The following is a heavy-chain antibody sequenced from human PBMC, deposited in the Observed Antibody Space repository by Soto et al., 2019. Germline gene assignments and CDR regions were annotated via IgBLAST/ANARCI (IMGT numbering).Heavy chain of an antibody. CDR1: GGSISSYY. Sequence: PSETLSLTCTVSGGSISSYYWSWIRQPPGKGLEWIGYIYYSGSTNYNPSIKSRVTISVDTSKNQFSLKLSSVTAADTAVYYCARDLFGSGSYYYEHWFDPWGQGTLVTVSS. CDR3: ARDLFGSGSYYYEHWFDP. CDR2: IYYSGST. V-gene: IGHV4-59*01. D-gene: IGHD3-10*01. J-gene: IGHJ5*02.